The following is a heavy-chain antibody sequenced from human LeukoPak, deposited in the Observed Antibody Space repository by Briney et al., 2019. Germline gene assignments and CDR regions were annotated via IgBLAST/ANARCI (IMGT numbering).Heavy chain of an antibody. CDR3: AKDPQAWLPKYYFDY. V-gene: IGHV3-23*01. D-gene: IGHD3-22*01. J-gene: IGHJ4*02. Sequence: GGSLRLSCAASGFTFSSYAMSWVRQAPGKGLEWVSAISGSGGSTYYADSVKGRFTISRGNSKNTLYLQMNSLRAEDTAVYYCAKDPQAWLPKYYFDYWGQGTLVTVSS. CDR2: ISGSGGST. CDR1: GFTFSSYA.